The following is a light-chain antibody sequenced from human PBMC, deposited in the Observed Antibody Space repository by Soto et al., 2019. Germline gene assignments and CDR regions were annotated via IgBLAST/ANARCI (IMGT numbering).Light chain of an antibody. CDR1: QSISRY. Sequence: IQITQSPSSLSSSVGERLTITCRERQSISRYLNWYQQKPGKAPKLLIYAASSLQSGVPSRFSGSGSGTDFTLTISSLQPEDFATYYCQQSYSSPTTFGQGTRLEIK. V-gene: IGKV1-39*01. CDR2: AAS. CDR3: QQSYSSPTT. J-gene: IGKJ5*01.